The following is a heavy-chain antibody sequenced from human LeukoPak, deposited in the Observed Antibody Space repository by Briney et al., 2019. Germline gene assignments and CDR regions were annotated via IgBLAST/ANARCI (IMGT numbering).Heavy chain of an antibody. CDR2: INYSGST. V-gene: IGHV4-31*03. CDR1: GGSISSGGNY. J-gene: IGHJ6*02. CDR3: ARNELISSNYYYYGMDV. Sequence: RSSETLSLTCTVSGGSISSGGNYWSWIRQNPGKGLGWIGYINYSGSTYYNPSLKSRVTISVDTSKNQFSLKLSSVTAADTAVYYCARNELISSNYYYYGMDVWGQGTTVTVSS.